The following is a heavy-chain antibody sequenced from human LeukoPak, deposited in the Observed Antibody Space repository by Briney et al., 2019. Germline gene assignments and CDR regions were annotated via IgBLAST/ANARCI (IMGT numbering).Heavy chain of an antibody. Sequence: SSETLSLTCIVSGGSISSYYWSWIRQPPGKGLEWIGYIYYSGSTNYNPSLTSRVTISVDTSKNQFSLKLSSVTVADTAVYYCARVPVYDYYGMDVWGQGTTVTVSS. D-gene: IGHD2/OR15-2a*01. CDR2: IYYSGST. CDR1: GGSISSYY. V-gene: IGHV4-59*01. J-gene: IGHJ6*02. CDR3: ARVPVYDYYGMDV.